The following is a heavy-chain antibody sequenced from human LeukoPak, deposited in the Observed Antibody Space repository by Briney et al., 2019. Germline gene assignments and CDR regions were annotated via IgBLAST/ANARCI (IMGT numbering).Heavy chain of an antibody. J-gene: IGHJ4*02. CDR3: AKVERHGYNSFDY. CDR2: ISYDGSNK. Sequence: PGRSLRLSCAASGFTFSSYGMHWVRQAPGKGLEWVAVISYDGSNKYYADSVKGRFTISRDNSKNTLYLQMNSLRAEDTAVYYCAKVERHGYNSFDYWGQGTLVTVSS. CDR1: GFTFSSYG. V-gene: IGHV3-30*18. D-gene: IGHD5-24*01.